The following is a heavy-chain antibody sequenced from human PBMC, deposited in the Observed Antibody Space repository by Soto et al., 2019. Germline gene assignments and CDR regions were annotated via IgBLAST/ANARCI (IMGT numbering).Heavy chain of an antibody. D-gene: IGHD3-3*01. CDR2: ISAYNGNT. Sequence: ASVKVSCKASGYTFTSYGISWVRQAPGQGLEWMGWISAYNGNTNYAQKLQGRVTMTTDTSTSTAYMELRSLRSDDTALYYCARDYTIFGENWFDPWGQGTLVTVSS. CDR1: GYTFTSYG. J-gene: IGHJ5*02. CDR3: ARDYTIFGENWFDP. V-gene: IGHV1-18*01.